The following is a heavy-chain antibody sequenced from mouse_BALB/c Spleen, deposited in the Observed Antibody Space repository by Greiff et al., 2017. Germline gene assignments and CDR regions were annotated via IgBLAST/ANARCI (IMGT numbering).Heavy chain of an antibody. D-gene: IGHD1-1*01. Sequence: VQLKESGAELVKPGASVKLSCTASGFNIKDTYMHWVKQRPEQGLEWIGRIDPANGNTKYDPKFQGKATITADTSSNTAYLQLSSLTSEDTAVYYCARSDYYGSSYAWFAYWGQGTLVTVSA. J-gene: IGHJ3*01. V-gene: IGHV14-3*02. CDR2: IDPANGNT. CDR1: GFNIKDTY. CDR3: ARSDYYGSSYAWFAY.